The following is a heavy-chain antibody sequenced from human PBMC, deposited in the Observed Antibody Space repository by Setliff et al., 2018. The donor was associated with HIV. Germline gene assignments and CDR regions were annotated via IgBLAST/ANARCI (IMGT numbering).Heavy chain of an antibody. J-gene: IGHJ5*02. CDR1: GGSISSGSYY. D-gene: IGHD6-13*01. CDR3: ARPLLQQLVLGINWFDP. Sequence: PSETLSLTCTVSGGSISSGSYYWSWIRQPAGKGLEWIGHIYTSGSTNYNPSLKSRVTISVDNSKNTLYLQMNSLRAEDTAVYYCARPLLQQLVLGINWFDPWGQGTLVTVSS. CDR2: IYTSGST. V-gene: IGHV4-61*09.